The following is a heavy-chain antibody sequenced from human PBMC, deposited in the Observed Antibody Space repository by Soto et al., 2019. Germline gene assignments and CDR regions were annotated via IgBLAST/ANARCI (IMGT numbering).Heavy chain of an antibody. J-gene: IGHJ3*02. CDR2: IIPMLGIA. Sequence: QVQLVQSGAEVKKPGSSVKVSCKDSGGTFSTYSMFWVRQAPGQGLEWMGRIIPMLGIANYAQRFQDRVTINADKSTATAYMELSSLRSEDTALYYCTIGSWSGEVFDIWGQGTMVIVSS. CDR3: TIGSWSGEVFDI. V-gene: IGHV1-69*02. D-gene: IGHD2-21*01. CDR1: GGTFSTYS.